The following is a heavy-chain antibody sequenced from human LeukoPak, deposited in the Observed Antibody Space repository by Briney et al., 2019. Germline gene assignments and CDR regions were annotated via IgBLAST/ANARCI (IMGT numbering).Heavy chain of an antibody. CDR1: GFTFSSYA. J-gene: IGHJ4*02. CDR2: IDSGGSNT. CDR3: TRDRSYSSDS. V-gene: IGHV3-74*01. D-gene: IGHD2-21*01. Sequence: GGSLRLSCAAFGFTFSSYAMSWVRQAPGKGLVWVSRIDSGGSNTNHADSVKGRVTISRDNAKNTLYLEMNNLRDEDTAVYYCTRDRSYSSDSWGQGTLVTVSS.